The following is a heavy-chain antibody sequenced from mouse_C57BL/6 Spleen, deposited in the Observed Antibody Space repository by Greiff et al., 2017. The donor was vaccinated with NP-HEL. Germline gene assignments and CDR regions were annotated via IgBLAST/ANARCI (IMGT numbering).Heavy chain of an antibody. Sequence: QVQLQQSGAELVRPGASVTLSCKASGYTFTDYEMHWVKQTPVHGLEWIGAIDPETGGTAYNQKFKGKAILTADKSSSTAYMELRSLTSEDSAVYYCTKFRYYGSSYGYWGQGTTLTVSS. V-gene: IGHV1-15*01. CDR3: TKFRYYGSSYGY. CDR2: IDPETGGT. CDR1: GYTFTDYE. J-gene: IGHJ2*01. D-gene: IGHD1-1*01.